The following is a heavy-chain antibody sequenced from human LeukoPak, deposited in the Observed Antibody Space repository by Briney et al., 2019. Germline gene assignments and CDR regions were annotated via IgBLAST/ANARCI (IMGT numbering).Heavy chain of an antibody. Sequence: SETLSLTCAVYGGSFSGYCWSWIRQPPGKGLEWIGEINHSGSTNYNPSLKSRVTISVDTSKNQFSLKLSSVTAADTAVYYCARKGGRMVRGVIVFWGQGTLVTVSS. D-gene: IGHD3-10*01. V-gene: IGHV4-34*01. CDR2: INHSGST. CDR1: GGSFSGYC. J-gene: IGHJ4*02. CDR3: ARKGGRMVRGVIVF.